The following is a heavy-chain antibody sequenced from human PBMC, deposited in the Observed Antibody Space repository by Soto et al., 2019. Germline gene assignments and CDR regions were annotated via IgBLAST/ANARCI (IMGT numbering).Heavy chain of an antibody. V-gene: IGHV1-18*01. CDR2: ISTYNGDA. CDR3: ARRGSVPYYYYGLDV. Sequence: QVQLVQSGAAVRKPGASVKVSCKTSGYTFSRSGISWVRQAPGQGLEWMGWISTYNGDANYAQKLQGRVTLPADTSTRTALMELGSLTSDDTAAYYCARRGSVPYYYYGLDVWGQGTTVTVSS. J-gene: IGHJ6*02. CDR1: GYTFSRSG. D-gene: IGHD1-26*01.